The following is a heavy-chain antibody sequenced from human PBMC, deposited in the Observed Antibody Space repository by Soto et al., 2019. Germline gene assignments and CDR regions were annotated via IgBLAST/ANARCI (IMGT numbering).Heavy chain of an antibody. V-gene: IGHV4-34*01. D-gene: IGHD3-9*01. CDR3: ARGRVTFYYDILTGYLSYAFDI. CDR2: INHSGST. CDR1: GGSFSGYY. Sequence: SETLSLTCAVYGGSFSGYYWSWIRQPPGKGLEWIGEINHSGSTNYNPSLKSRVTISVDTSKNHFSLNLSSVTAADMAVYYCARGRVTFYYDILTGYLSYAFDIWGQGTMVTVSS. J-gene: IGHJ3*02.